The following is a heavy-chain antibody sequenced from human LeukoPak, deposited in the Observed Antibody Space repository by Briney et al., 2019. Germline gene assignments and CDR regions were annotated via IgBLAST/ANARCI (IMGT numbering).Heavy chain of an antibody. V-gene: IGHV4-39*01. Sequence: SETLSLTCTVSGGSISSSSYYWGWIRQTPGKGLEWIGSIYYSGSTYYNPSLKSRVTISVDTSKNQFSLKLSSVTAADTAVYYCARGIGMIDYWGQGTLVTVSS. CDR1: GGSISSSSYY. D-gene: IGHD2-21*01. CDR3: ARGIGMIDY. CDR2: IYYSGST. J-gene: IGHJ4*02.